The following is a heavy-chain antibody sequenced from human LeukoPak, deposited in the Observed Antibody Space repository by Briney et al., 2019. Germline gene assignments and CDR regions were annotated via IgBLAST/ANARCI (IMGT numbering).Heavy chain of an antibody. D-gene: IGHD6-19*01. J-gene: IGHJ4*02. V-gene: IGHV4-59*08. Sequence: PSETLSLTCTVSGGSISSYYWSWIRQPPGKGLEWIGYIYYCGSTNYNPSLKSRVTISVNTSKNQLSLELRSVSAGERAVYYCASDSSGWYIPDYWGQGTLVTVSS. CDR1: GGSISSYY. CDR2: IYYCGST. CDR3: ASDSSGWYIPDY.